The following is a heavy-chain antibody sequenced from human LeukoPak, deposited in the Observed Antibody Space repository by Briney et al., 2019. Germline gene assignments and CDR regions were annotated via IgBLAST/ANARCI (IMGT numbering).Heavy chain of an antibody. CDR1: GYTFTGYY. V-gene: IGHV1-2*02. J-gene: IGHJ4*02. Sequence: ASVKVSCKASGYTFTGYYMHWVRQAPGQGPEWMGWINPNNGATKYAQKFQGRVTMTTDTFINTAYMELTRLTSDDTVVYYCARGVPIGAAGSGFDYWGQGTLVTVSS. CDR2: INPNNGAT. CDR3: ARGVPIGAAGSGFDY. D-gene: IGHD6-13*01.